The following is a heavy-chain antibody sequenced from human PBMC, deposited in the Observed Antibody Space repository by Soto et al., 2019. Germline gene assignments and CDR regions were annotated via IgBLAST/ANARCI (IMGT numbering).Heavy chain of an antibody. V-gene: IGHV3-23*01. CDR1: GFSFSSYA. D-gene: IGHD6-19*01. J-gene: IGHJ6*02. Sequence: GGSLRLSCAASGFSFSSYAMSWVRQAPGKGLEWVSAISGGGVSTYYAESVKGRFTISRDTSKNTLFLQMNSLRAEDTAVYYCAKSAGSGWAYYYYSLDVWGQGTTVTVSS. CDR3: AKSAGSGWAYYYYSLDV. CDR2: ISGGGVST.